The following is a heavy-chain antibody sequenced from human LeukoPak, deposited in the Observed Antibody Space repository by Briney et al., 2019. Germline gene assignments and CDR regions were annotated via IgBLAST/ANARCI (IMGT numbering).Heavy chain of an antibody. Sequence: GGSLRLSCAASGFTFSSYAMHWVRQAPGKGLEWVAVISYDGSNKYYADSVKGRFTISRDNSKNTLCLQMNSLRAEDTAVYYCARPRASGSYYAASAFDIWGQGTMVTVSS. V-gene: IGHV3-30*04. CDR1: GFTFSSYA. J-gene: IGHJ3*02. D-gene: IGHD1-26*01. CDR2: ISYDGSNK. CDR3: ARPRASGSYYAASAFDI.